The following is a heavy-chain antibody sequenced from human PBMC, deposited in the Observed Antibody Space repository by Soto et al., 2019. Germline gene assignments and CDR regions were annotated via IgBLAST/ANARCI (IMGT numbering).Heavy chain of an antibody. J-gene: IGHJ4*02. CDR3: VRVGIVARPY. V-gene: IGHV3-48*03. D-gene: IGHD2-21*01. Sequence: GGALGLSFEVPGLPSRNFKITGARQAPGQGLEWVSSISSDGATIYYADSVKGRFTISRDNDKNLLYLQMNSLKGEDTATYYCVRVGIVARPYWGQGTPVTVSS. CDR1: GLPSRNFK. CDR2: ISSDGATI.